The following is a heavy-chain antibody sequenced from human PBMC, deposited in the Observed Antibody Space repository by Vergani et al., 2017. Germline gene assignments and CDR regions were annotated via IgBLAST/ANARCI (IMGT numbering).Heavy chain of an antibody. D-gene: IGHD3-16*01. CDR1: GSTLSNYD. V-gene: IGHV3-30*02. J-gene: IGHJ4*02. CDR3: AKHFRGWGIDY. Sequence: QVQLVESGGGVVQRGGSLRLSCATSGSTLSNYDMQWIRQGPGKGLEFVAFIQCDGSNQYYADSVKGRFTLSRDFSKNTLYLQMNSLRTDDTATYYCAKHFRGWGIDYWGQGTQVIVSS. CDR2: IQCDGSNQ.